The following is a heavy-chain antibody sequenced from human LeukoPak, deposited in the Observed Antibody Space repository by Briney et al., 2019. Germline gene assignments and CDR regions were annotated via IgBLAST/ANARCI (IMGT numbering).Heavy chain of an antibody. V-gene: IGHV3-21*01. J-gene: IGHJ4*02. CDR2: ISSSSSI. CDR3: ARASGDIVETATMGSY. D-gene: IGHD5-18*01. Sequence: GGSLRLSCAASGFTFSSYSMNWVRQAPGKGLEWVSSISSSSSIYYADSVKGRFTISRDNAKNSLYLQMNSLRAEDTAVYYCARASGDIVETATMGSYWGQGTLVTVSS. CDR1: GFTFSSYS.